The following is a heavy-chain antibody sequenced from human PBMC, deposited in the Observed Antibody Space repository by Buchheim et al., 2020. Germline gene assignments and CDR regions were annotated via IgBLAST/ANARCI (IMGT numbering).Heavy chain of an antibody. D-gene: IGHD2-2*01. J-gene: IGHJ4*02. CDR3: ARSYYASHYFDY. V-gene: IGHV4-30-2*01. Sequence: QLQLQESGSGLVKPSQTLSLTCAVSGGSISSGGYSWSWIRQPPGKGLEWIGYIYHSGSTYYNPSLKSRVTISVDRSKNQFSLKLSSVTAADTAVYYRARSYYASHYFDYWGQGTL. CDR2: IYHSGST. CDR1: GGSISSGGYS.